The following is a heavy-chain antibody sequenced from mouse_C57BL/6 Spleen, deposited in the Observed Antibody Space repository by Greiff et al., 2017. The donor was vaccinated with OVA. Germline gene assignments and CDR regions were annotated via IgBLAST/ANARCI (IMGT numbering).Heavy chain of an antibody. CDR2: IYPRSGNT. CDR1: GYTFTSYG. CDR3: SRYFTTVVDYYAMDY. D-gene: IGHD1-1*01. Sequence: QVQLQQSGAELARPGASVKLSCKASGYTFTSYGISWVKQRTGQGLEWIGEIYPRSGNTYYNEKFKGKATLTADKSSSTAYMALRSLTSEYSAVYFCSRYFTTVVDYYAMDYWGQGTSVTVSS. J-gene: IGHJ4*01. V-gene: IGHV1-81*01.